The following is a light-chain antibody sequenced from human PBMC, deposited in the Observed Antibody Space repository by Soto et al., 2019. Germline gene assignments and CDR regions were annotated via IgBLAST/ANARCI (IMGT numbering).Light chain of an antibody. CDR3: SSYAGSNTYV. CDR1: SSDVGGYNY. J-gene: IGLJ1*01. CDR2: EVS. Sequence: QSALTQPPSASGPPGQSVTISCTGTSSDVGGYNYVSWYQQHPGKAPRLMIYEVSKRPSGVPDRFSGSKSGSTASLTVSGLQAEDEADYYCSSYAGSNTYVFGTGTKVTVL. V-gene: IGLV2-8*01.